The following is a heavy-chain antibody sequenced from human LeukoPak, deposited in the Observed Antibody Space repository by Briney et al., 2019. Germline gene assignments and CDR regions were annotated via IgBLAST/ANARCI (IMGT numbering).Heavy chain of an antibody. CDR3: AREGGYSYGRRYYFDY. D-gene: IGHD5-18*01. Sequence: SGTLSLTCAVSGGSISSSNWWSWVRQPPGKGLEWIGEIYHSGSTNYNPSLKSRVTISVDKSKNQFFLKLSSVTAADTAVYYCAREGGYSYGRRYYFDYWGQGTLVTVSS. V-gene: IGHV4-4*02. CDR2: IYHSGST. CDR1: GGSISSSNW. J-gene: IGHJ4*02.